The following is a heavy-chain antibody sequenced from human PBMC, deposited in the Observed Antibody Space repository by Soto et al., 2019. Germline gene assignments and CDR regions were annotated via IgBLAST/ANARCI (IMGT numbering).Heavy chain of an antibody. J-gene: IGHJ6*02. Sequence: LSLTCTDPGCSISSGGYYWSWIRQPPGKGLEWIGYIYYSGITDYNPSLKSRVTISVDTSKNQFSLKLSSVTAADTAVYYCARYKSNYYYGMDVWGQGTTVTVSS. CDR1: GCSISSGGYY. CDR3: ARYKSNYYYGMDV. CDR2: IYYSGIT. V-gene: IGHV4-61*08. D-gene: IGHD1-20*01.